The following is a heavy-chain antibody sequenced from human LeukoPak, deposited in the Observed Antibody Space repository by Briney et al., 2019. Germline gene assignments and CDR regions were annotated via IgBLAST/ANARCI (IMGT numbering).Heavy chain of an antibody. J-gene: IGHJ4*02. V-gene: IGHV4-59*01. Sequence: PSETLSLTCTVAGGSISNYYWSWIRQPPGKGLGWIGFIYYSGDTNYNPSLQSRVTMSVDTTKNQFSLKLSSVTAADTAVYYCARVLVGDYVNFDYWGQGTLVTVSS. D-gene: IGHD4-17*01. CDR3: ARVLVGDYVNFDY. CDR2: IYYSGDT. CDR1: GGSISNYY.